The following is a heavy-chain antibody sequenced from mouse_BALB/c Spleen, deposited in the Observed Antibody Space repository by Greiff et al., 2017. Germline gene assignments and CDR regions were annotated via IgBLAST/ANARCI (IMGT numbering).Heavy chain of an antibody. D-gene: IGHD1-1*01. V-gene: IGHV1-7*01. Sequence: AQLQQSGAELAKPGASVKMSCKASGYTFTSYWMHWVKQRPGQGLEWIGYINPSTGYTEYNQKFKDKATLTADKSSSTAYMQLSSLTSEDSAVYYCARRITFYAMDYWGQGTSVTVSS. J-gene: IGHJ4*01. CDR1: GYTFTSYW. CDR2: INPSTGYT. CDR3: ARRITFYAMDY.